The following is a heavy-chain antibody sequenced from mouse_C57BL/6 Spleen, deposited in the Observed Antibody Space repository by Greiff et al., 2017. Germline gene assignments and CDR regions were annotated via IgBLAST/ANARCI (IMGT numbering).Heavy chain of an antibody. V-gene: IGHV5-4*03. J-gene: IGHJ4*01. Sequence: EVKLVESGGGLVKPGGSLKLSCAASGFTFSSYAMSWVRQTPEKRLEWVATISDGGSYTYYPDNVKGRFTISRDNAKNNLYMQMSHLKSEDTAMYYCTRYGDGYDYAMDYWGQGTSVTVSS. CDR2: ISDGGSYT. CDR3: TRYGDGYDYAMDY. D-gene: IGHD2-2*01. CDR1: GFTFSSYA.